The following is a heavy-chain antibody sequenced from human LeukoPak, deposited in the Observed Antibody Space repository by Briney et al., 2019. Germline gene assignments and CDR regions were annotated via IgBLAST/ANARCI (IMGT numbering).Heavy chain of an antibody. CDR2: ISAGDGST. Sequence: GGSLRLSCVASGFNFKNYGMNWVRQAPGKGLEWVSSISAGDGSTYYADSVKGRFTISRDNAKTSLYLRINTLTVEDTAVYSCARDFMTIEDYGDPPFDHWGQGTLVTVSS. V-gene: IGHV3-21*01. CDR1: GFNFKNYG. J-gene: IGHJ4*02. D-gene: IGHD4-17*01. CDR3: ARDFMTIEDYGDPPFDH.